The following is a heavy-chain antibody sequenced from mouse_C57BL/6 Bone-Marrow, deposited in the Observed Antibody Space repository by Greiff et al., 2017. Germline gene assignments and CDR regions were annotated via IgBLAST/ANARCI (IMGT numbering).Heavy chain of an antibody. CDR2: ISYDGSN. Sequence: VQLKESGPGLVKPSQSLSLTCSVTGYSITSGYYWNWIRQFPGNKLEWMGYISYDGSNNYNPSLKNRISITRDTSKNQFFLKLNSVTTEYTATYYCARVGPITTVIAPFGDWGQGTTLTVSS. CDR3: ARVGPITTVIAPFGD. J-gene: IGHJ2*01. V-gene: IGHV3-6*01. D-gene: IGHD1-1*01. CDR1: GYSITSGYY.